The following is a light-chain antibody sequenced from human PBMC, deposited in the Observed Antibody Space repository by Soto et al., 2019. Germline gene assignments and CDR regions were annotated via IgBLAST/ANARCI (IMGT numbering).Light chain of an antibody. CDR2: EVS. CDR3: SSYGGSKV. CDR1: SSDVGGYNY. Sequence: QSALTQPPSASGSPGQSVTISCTGTSSDVGGYNYVSWYQQHPGKAPKLMIYEVSKRPSGVPDRFSGSKSGNTASLTVSGLQAEDEADYYCSSYGGSKVFGGGTQLTVL. V-gene: IGLV2-8*01. J-gene: IGLJ2*01.